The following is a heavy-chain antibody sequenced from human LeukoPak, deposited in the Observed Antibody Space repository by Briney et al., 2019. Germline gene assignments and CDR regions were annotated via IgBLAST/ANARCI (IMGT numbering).Heavy chain of an antibody. CDR1: GGSFSGYY. D-gene: IGHD3-3*01. Sequence: PSETLSLTCAVYGGSFSGYYWSWIRQPPGKGLEWIGEINHSRNTNYNPSLKSRVTISVDTSKNQFSLKVSSVTAADTAVYHCARARRDSGYYNVDYWGQGALVTVSS. CDR2: INHSRNT. J-gene: IGHJ4*02. CDR3: ARARRDSGYYNVDY. V-gene: IGHV4-34*01.